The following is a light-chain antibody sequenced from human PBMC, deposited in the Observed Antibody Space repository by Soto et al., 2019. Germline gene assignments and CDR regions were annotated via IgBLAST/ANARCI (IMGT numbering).Light chain of an antibody. J-gene: IGKJ4*01. V-gene: IGKV4-1*01. CDR1: QNVLYSSNNKNY. Sequence: DIVMTQSPDSLSVSLGERATINCKSSQNVLYSSNNKNYFAWYQQKAGQPPKLLIYWASTRESGVPDRFSGSGSGTDFTLTISGLQAEDVAVYYCQHYYSTPLTFGGWTKVEI. CDR3: QHYYSTPLT. CDR2: WAS.